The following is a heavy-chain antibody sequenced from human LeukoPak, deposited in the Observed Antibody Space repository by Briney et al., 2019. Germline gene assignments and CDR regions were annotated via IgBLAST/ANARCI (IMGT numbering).Heavy chain of an antibody. CDR1: GFTFRNYW. V-gene: IGHV3-7*01. D-gene: IGHD6-6*01. Sequence: PGGSLRLSCAVSGFTFRNYWMIWVRQAPGKGLEWVANINEDGSKKYYVGSVEGRFTISRDDAKNSLFLQMNSLRDEDTGVYYCATSTYSSSPSWGQGTLVSVFS. CDR2: INEDGSKK. J-gene: IGHJ5*02. CDR3: ATSTYSSSPS.